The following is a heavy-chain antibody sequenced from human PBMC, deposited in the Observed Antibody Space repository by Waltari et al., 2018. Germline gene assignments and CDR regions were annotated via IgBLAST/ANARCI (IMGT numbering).Heavy chain of an antibody. CDR3: AKGGYAGIDY. CDR2: IIPILGIA. V-gene: IGHV1-69*02. J-gene: IGHJ4*02. Sequence: QVQLVQSGAEVKKPGSSVKVSCKASGGTFSSYTISWVRQAPGQGLEWMGRIIPILGIANYAQKFQGRVTMTRNTAISTAYMELSSLRSEDTAVYYCAKGGYAGIDYWGQGTLVTVSS. CDR1: GGTFSSYT. D-gene: IGHD5-12*01.